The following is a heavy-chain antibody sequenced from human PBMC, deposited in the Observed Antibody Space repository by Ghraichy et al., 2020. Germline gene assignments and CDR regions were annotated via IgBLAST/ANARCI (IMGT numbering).Heavy chain of an antibody. CDR2: ITSSGRTI. CDR3: ARGSRVVRFYYYDGMDV. Sequence: GGSLRLSCVGSGFSISNFGMNWVRQSPGKGLEWVSYITSSGRTIFYADSVRGRFTISRDNAQNSVYLQMKSLRDEDTAVYYCARGSRVVRFYYYDGMDVWGRGTTVTVSS. J-gene: IGHJ6*02. CDR1: GFSISNFG. V-gene: IGHV3-48*02. D-gene: IGHD4-23*01.